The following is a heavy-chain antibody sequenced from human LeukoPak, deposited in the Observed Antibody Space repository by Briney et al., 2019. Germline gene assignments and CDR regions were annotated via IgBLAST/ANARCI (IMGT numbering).Heavy chain of an antibody. CDR2: IYPGDSDT. V-gene: IGHV5-51*01. CDR1: GYNFTNYW. J-gene: IGHJ4*02. Sequence: GEPLQISCTGSGYNFTNYWIGWVRQVPGKGQEWLGIIYPGDSDTRYSPSFQGQVTISADKSISTAFLQWRSLRASDSPLYYCARQVRPRYGSVWPSVSWGQGNLVSVSS. CDR3: ARQVRPRYGSVWPSVS. D-gene: IGHD6-25*01.